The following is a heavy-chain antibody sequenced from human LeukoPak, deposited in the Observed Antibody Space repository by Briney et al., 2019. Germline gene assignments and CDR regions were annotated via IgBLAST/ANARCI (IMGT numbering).Heavy chain of an antibody. CDR2: IIPIFGTA. Sequence: SSVKVSCKASGGTFSSYAISWVRQAPGQRLEWMGGIIPIFGTANYAQKFQGRVTITADESTSTAYMELSSLRSEDTAVYYCARVVSGRYYLDYWGQGTLVTVSS. CDR3: ARVVSGRYYLDY. V-gene: IGHV1-69*01. J-gene: IGHJ4*02. CDR1: GGTFSSYA. D-gene: IGHD3-3*01.